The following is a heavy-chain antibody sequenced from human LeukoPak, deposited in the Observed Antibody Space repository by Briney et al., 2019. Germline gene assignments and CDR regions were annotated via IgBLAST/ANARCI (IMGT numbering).Heavy chain of an antibody. CDR2: ISSSGSYI. Sequence: GGSLRLSCAASGFTFSTYSMNWVRQAPGKGLEWVSSISSSGSYIYYADSVKGRFTISRDNAKNSLYLQMNSLRAEDTAVYYCTSYRAEYFRHWGQGTLVTVSS. V-gene: IGHV3-21*01. CDR1: GFTFSTYS. J-gene: IGHJ1*01. CDR3: TSYRAEYFRH.